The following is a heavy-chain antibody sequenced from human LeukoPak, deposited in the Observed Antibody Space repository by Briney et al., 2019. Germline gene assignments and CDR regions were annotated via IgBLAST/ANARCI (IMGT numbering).Heavy chain of an antibody. CDR1: GGSISSYY. CDR3: ARQQVVAAAGISSWFDP. J-gene: IGHJ5*02. V-gene: IGHV4-4*09. D-gene: IGHD6-13*01. Sequence: SETLSLTCTVSGGSISSYYWSWIRQPPGKGLEGIGYIYTSGSTNYNPSLKSRVTISVDTSKNQFSLKLSSVTAADTAVYYCARQQVVAAAGISSWFDPWGQGTLVTVSS. CDR2: IYTSGST.